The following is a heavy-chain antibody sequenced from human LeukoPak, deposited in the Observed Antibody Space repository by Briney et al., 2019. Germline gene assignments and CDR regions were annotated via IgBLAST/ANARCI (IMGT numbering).Heavy chain of an antibody. J-gene: IGHJ5*02. CDR2: INTGNGNT. Sequence: ASVKVSCKAYTFTTCTIHWVRQAPGQRLEWMGWINTGNGNTKYSQKFQGRVTVTRDTSASTAYMELSSLRSEDTAVYYCAKCGYSDGWSCDHWGQGTLVTVSS. V-gene: IGHV1-3*04. CDR3: AKCGYSDGWSCDH. D-gene: IGHD5-18*01. CDR1: YTFTTCT.